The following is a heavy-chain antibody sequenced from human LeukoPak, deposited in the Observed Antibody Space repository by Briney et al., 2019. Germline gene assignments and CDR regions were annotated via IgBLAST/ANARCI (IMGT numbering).Heavy chain of an antibody. V-gene: IGHV3-21*01. D-gene: IGHD2-2*01. J-gene: IGHJ5*02. Sequence: GGSLRLSCAASGFTLSNYDTNWVRQAPGKGLEWVPSISTSSRYIYYKDSVRGRFTISRDDAKNSLYLEMNSLRAEDTAVYYCARADCSSSTCYLRRSWFDPWGQGTLVTVSS. CDR1: GFTLSNYD. CDR2: ISTSSRYI. CDR3: ARADCSSSTCYLRRSWFDP.